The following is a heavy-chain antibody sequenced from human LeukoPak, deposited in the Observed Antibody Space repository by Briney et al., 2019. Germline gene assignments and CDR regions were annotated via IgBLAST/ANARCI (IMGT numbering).Heavy chain of an antibody. CDR2: INPSGGST. CDR1: GYTFTSYY. J-gene: IGHJ3*02. Sequence: ASVKVSCKASGYTFTSYYMHWVRQAPGQGLEWMGIINPSGGSTSYAQKFQGRVTMTRDTSTSTVYIELSSLRSEDTAVYYCARRSASCSGGSCYPDAFDIWGQGTMVTVSS. D-gene: IGHD2-15*01. V-gene: IGHV1-46*03. CDR3: ARRSASCSGGSCYPDAFDI.